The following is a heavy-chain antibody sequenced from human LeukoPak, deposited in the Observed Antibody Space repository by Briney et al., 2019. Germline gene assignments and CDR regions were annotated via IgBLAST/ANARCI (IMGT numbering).Heavy chain of an antibody. CDR1: GFTFSSYA. V-gene: IGHV3-30-3*01. J-gene: IGHJ4*02. D-gene: IGHD2-21*02. Sequence: PGGSLRLSCAASGFTFSSYAMHWVRQAPGKGLEWVAVISYDGSNKYYADSVKGRFTISRDNAKNSLYLQMNSLRAEDTAVYYCVSLTFDYWGQGTLVTVSS. CDR2: ISYDGSNK. CDR3: VSLTFDY.